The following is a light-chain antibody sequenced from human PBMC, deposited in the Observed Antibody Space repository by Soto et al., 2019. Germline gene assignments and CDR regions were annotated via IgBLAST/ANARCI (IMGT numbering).Light chain of an antibody. CDR2: AAS. J-gene: IGKJ1*01. CDR1: QSISSY. V-gene: IGKV1-39*01. Sequence: DIQMTQSPSSLSASVGYRFTITCRASQSISSYLNWYQKKPGKAHKLLIYAASSLQSGVQSRFSGSGSGTDFTLTISSLQPEDFATYYCQHYKSYSEAFGQGTKVDIK. CDR3: QHYKSYSEA.